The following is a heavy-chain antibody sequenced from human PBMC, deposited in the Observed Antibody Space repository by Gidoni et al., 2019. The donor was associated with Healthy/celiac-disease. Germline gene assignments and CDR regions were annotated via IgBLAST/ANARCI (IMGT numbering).Heavy chain of an antibody. CDR3: AKVVRSGSFPFDY. V-gene: IGHV3-23*01. J-gene: IGHJ4*02. D-gene: IGHD1-26*01. Sequence: EVQLLESGGGLVQPGGSLSLSCAASGFTFSSYTMSWVRQAPGKGLEWVSAISGSGGSTYYADSVKGRFTISRDNSKNTLYLQMNSLRAEDTAVYYCAKVVRSGSFPFDYRGQGTLVTVSS. CDR2: ISGSGGST. CDR1: GFTFSSYT.